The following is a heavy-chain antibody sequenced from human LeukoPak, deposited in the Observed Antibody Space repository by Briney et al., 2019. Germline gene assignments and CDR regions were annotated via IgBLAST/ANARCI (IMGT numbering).Heavy chain of an antibody. CDR2: IYNDGDT. Sequence: PSETLSLTCTVSGGPISTSAYYWVWVRQSPGKGLEWIGSIYNDGDTYYNPSFESRVTIAIETSKNQFSLRLTSVTAADTAVYYCTSRGFRLPPDAFDVWGQGTRVAVSS. J-gene: IGHJ3*01. CDR1: GGPISTSAYY. CDR3: TSRGFRLPPDAFDV. V-gene: IGHV4-39*01.